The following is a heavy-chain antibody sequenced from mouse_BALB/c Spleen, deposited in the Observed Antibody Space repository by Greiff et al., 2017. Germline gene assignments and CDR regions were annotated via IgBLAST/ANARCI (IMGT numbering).Heavy chain of an antibody. Sequence: EVQLVESGGGLVQPGGSLKLSCAASGFDFSRYWMSWVRQAPGKGLEWIGEINPDSSTINYTPSLKDKFIISRDNAKNTLYLQMSKVRSEDTALYYCARPYDYDAVPYAMDYWGQGTSVTVSS. J-gene: IGHJ4*01. CDR1: GFDFSRYW. CDR2: INPDSSTI. CDR3: ARPYDYDAVPYAMDY. D-gene: IGHD2-4*01. V-gene: IGHV4-1*02.